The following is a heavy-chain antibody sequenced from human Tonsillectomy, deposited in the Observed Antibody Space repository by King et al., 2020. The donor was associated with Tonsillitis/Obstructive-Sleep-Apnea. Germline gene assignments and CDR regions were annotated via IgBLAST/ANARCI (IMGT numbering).Heavy chain of an antibody. CDR1: GGSISSSSYY. D-gene: IGHD2-8*01. J-gene: IGHJ5*02. CDR3: ARQGYCTNGVCPIWFDP. V-gene: IGHV4-39*01. CDR2: IYYSGNT. Sequence: QLQESGPGLVKPSETLSLTCTVSGGSISSSSYYWGWNRQPPGKGLEWFGSIYYSGNTYYNPSLKSRVTISVDTSKNQFSLKLNSVTAADTAVYYCARQGYCTNGVCPIWFDPWGQGTLVTVSS.